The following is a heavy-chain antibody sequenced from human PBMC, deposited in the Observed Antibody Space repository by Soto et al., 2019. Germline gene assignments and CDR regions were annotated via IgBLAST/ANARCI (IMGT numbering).Heavy chain of an antibody. J-gene: IGHJ6*02. CDR1: GGSVSSGSYY. V-gene: IGHV4-61*01. D-gene: IGHD2-2*01. CDR3: ARDGCSSTSCYRRPYYYGMDV. Sequence: ASETLSLTCTVSGGSVSSGSYYWSWIRQPPGKGLEWIGYIYYSGSTNYNPSLKSRVTISVDTSKNQFSLKLSSVTAADTAVYYCARDGCSSTSCYRRPYYYGMDVWGQGTTVTAP. CDR2: IYYSGST.